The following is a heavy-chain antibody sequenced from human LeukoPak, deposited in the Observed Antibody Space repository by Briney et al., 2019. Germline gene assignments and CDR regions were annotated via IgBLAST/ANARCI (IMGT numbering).Heavy chain of an antibody. CDR1: GFTFSSYS. CDR2: ISSSSSTI. CDR3: ARDQWYSSSWYPPYYYGMDV. V-gene: IGHV3-48*01. J-gene: IGHJ6*02. Sequence: GGSLRLSCAASGFTFSSYSMNWVRQAPGKGLEWVSYISSSSSTIYYADSVKGRFTISRGNAKNSLYLQMNSLRAEDTAVYYCARDQWYSSSWYPPYYYGMDVWGQGTTVTVSS. D-gene: IGHD6-13*01.